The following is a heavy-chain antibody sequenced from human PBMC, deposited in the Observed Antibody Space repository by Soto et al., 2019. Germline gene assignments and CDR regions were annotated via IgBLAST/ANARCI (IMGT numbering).Heavy chain of an antibody. CDR2: FIPLFGTP. D-gene: IGHD2-8*01. CDR3: ARGLTVYSAVLHYYHAMDV. J-gene: IGHJ6*02. CDR1: GGTFKSYV. V-gene: IGHV1-69*01. Sequence: QVQLVQSGAEVKKPGSSVKVSCKASGGTFKSYVFSWVRQAPGQGLEWMGGFIPLFGTPNYAQKFQGRVTITADESTSTVYMDMSSLTSEDSAVYYCARGLTVYSAVLHYYHAMDVWGQGTTVTVSS.